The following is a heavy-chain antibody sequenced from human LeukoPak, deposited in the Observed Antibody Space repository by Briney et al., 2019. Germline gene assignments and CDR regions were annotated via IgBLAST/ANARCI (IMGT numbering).Heavy chain of an antibody. V-gene: IGHV4-39*01. D-gene: IGHD5-24*01. CDR3: ARREGYNRLYFDY. J-gene: IGHJ4*02. CDR2: INYSGSS. Sequence: SETLSLTCTASGGSISTNSYFWGWIRQPPGKGLEWIGNINYSGSSYFNPSLKSRVTISLDSSKNQFSLKVTSVTAADTAVYFCARREGYNRLYFDYWGQGTLVTVSS. CDR1: GGSISTNSYF.